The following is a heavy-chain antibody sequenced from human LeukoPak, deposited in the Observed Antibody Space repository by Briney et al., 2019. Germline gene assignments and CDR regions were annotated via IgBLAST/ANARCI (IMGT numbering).Heavy chain of an antibody. D-gene: IGHD1-1*01. Sequence: GRSLRLSCAASGFTFSSYGMHWVRKAPGKGLEWVAVISYDGSNKYYADSVKGRFTISRDNSKNTLYLQMNSLRAEDTAVYYCAKDLAGTRYTYYFDYWGQGTLVTVSS. CDR2: ISYDGSNK. V-gene: IGHV3-30*18. CDR1: GFTFSSYG. J-gene: IGHJ4*02. CDR3: AKDLAGTRYTYYFDY.